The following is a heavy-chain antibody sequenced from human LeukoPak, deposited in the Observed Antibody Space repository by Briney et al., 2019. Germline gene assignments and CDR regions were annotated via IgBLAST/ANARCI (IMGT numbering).Heavy chain of an antibody. D-gene: IGHD3-3*01. CDR1: GFTFSDYY. Sequence: PGGSLRLSCAASGFTFSDYYMSWIRQAPGKGLEWVSFISSSGSTIYYADSVKGRFTISRDNAKNSLYLQMNSLRAEDTAVYYCARHSRYDFWSGYYYFDYWGQGTLVTVSS. CDR2: ISSSGSTI. V-gene: IGHV3-11*04. CDR3: ARHSRYDFWSGYYYFDY. J-gene: IGHJ4*02.